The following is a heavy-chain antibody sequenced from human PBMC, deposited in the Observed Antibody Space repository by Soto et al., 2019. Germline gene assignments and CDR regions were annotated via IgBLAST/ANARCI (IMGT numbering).Heavy chain of an antibody. CDR2: IIPIFGTA. J-gene: IGHJ6*02. CDR3: ARSSIAAAGTPYYYYYYGMDV. Sequence: GASVKVSCKASGGTFGIYAISWVRQAPGQGLEWMGGIIPIFGTANYAQKFQGRVTITADESTSTAYMELSSLRSEDTAVYYCARSSIAAAGTPYYYYYYGMDVWGQGTTVTVSS. D-gene: IGHD6-13*01. CDR1: GGTFGIYA. V-gene: IGHV1-69*13.